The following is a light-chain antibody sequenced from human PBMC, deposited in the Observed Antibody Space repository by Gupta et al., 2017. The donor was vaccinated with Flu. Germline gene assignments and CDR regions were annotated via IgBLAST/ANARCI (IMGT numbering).Light chain of an antibody. Sequence: QSVLTQPPSVSGSPGQSVTISCTGNSSNIRAGYDVHWYQQLPGKDPKLLIYDNINRHSGVPDRFSGSTSGTSAYLAITGLQAEDEAYYYCQSYDRSLNTPVVFGGGIKLTVL. J-gene: IGLJ2*01. CDR3: QSYDRSLNTPVV. V-gene: IGLV1-40*01. CDR2: DNI. CDR1: SSNIRAGYD.